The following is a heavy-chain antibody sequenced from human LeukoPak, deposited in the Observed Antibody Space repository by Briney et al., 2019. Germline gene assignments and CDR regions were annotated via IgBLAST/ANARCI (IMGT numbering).Heavy chain of an antibody. V-gene: IGHV3-48*04. CDR1: GFTFSSYS. D-gene: IGHD6-6*01. CDR2: ISSSSSTL. Sequence: GGSLRLSCAASGFTFSSYSMNWVRQAPGKGLEWVSYISSSSSTLHYADSVKGRFTISRDNAKNSLYLQMNSLRAEDTAVYYCAKDPYSSSSGAGNWFDPWGQGTLVTVSS. CDR3: AKDPYSSSSGAGNWFDP. J-gene: IGHJ5*02.